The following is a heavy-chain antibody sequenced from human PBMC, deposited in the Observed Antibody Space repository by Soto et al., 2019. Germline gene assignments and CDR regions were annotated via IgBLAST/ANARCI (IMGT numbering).Heavy chain of an antibody. J-gene: IGHJ4*02. D-gene: IGHD5-18*01. CDR3: ARAGGYGYGEQTFDY. V-gene: IGHV3-33*01. CDR2: IWYDGTNT. Sequence: QVHLVESGGGVVQPGRSLRLSCAASGFTFSGYAMHWVRQAPGKVLEWVAVIWYDGTNTYYGDSVKGRFTVSRDNSKNTLWLQMSSLRVEDTAVYYCARAGGYGYGEQTFDYWGQGTLVTVSS. CDR1: GFTFSGYA.